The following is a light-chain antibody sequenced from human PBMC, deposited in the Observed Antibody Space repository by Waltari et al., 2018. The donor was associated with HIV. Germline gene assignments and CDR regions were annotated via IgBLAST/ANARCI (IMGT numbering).Light chain of an antibody. Sequence: QSALTPPPSASGSPGQPVTLSCPGTNSDIGTYDIVSWYQQHPSKAPNLVISEVTKRPAGVSDRFSGAKSGNTAFLTVSGLQAEDEADYYCSSFANRDGFYVLFGGGTRLTVL. J-gene: IGLJ2*01. V-gene: IGLV2-8*01. CDR1: NSDIGTYDI. CDR3: SSFANRDGFYVL. CDR2: EVT.